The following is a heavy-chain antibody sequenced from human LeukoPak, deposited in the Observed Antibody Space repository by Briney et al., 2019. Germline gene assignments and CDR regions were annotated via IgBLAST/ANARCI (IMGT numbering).Heavy chain of an antibody. J-gene: IGHJ5*01. CDR2: INSDGSSI. Sequence: GGSLRLSCAASGFTFSSYRMHWVRQAPGKGLVWVSRINSDGSSITYADSVKGRFTISRDNAKNTLYLQMNSLRVEDTAVYYCAREGRVSGYDFDCWGQGTLVTVSS. CDR1: GFTFSSYR. V-gene: IGHV3-74*03. D-gene: IGHD5-12*01. CDR3: AREGRVSGYDFDC.